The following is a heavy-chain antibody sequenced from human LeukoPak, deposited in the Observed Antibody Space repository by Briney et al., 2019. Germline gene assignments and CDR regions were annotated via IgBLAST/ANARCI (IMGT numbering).Heavy chain of an antibody. V-gene: IGHV3-7*01. Sequence: PGGSLRLSCAASGFTFTSYWMTWVRLAPGKGLEWVANINQDGGEKYYVDSVKGRFTISRDNAKNSLYLQMNSLRAEDTAVYYCARDGTTYPYSSSSGHFDYWGQGTLVTVSS. D-gene: IGHD6-6*01. CDR2: INQDGGEK. CDR3: ARDGTTYPYSSSSGHFDY. CDR1: GFTFTSYW. J-gene: IGHJ4*02.